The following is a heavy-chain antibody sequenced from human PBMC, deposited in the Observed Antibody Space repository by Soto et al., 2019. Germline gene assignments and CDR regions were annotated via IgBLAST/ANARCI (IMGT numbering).Heavy chain of an antibody. J-gene: IGHJ4*02. V-gene: IGHV3-7*01. CDR3: ARVTGELATNG. CDR2: IQQDGSGT. Sequence: EVQLVESGGGLVQSGGSLRLSCAASGFTFSSYWMSWVRQAPGKGLEWVANIQQDGSGTYYVDSVKGRFTISRDNAENSLFLQMSSLSVEDKAVYFCARVTGELATNGWGQGTLVTVSS. CDR1: GFTFSSYW. D-gene: IGHD5-12*01.